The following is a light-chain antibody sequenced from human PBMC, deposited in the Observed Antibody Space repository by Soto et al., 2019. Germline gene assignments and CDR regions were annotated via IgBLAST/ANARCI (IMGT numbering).Light chain of an antibody. Sequence: IQMTQSPSTLSASAVDIVTITCLSSQGISSYLAWYQQKPGKAPKLLIYAASTLQSGVPSRFSGSGSGTDFTLTISCLQSEDFATYYCQQYYSYPSITFGQGTRLEIK. J-gene: IGKJ5*01. V-gene: IGKV1-8*01. CDR3: QQYYSYPSIT. CDR1: QGISSY. CDR2: AAS.